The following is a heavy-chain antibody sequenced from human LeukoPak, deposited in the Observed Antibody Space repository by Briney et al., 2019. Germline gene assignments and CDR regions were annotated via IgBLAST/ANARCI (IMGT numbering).Heavy chain of an antibody. V-gene: IGHV3-23*01. D-gene: IGHD2-2*01. CDR1: GFTFNAYA. Sequence: GGSLRLSCAASGFTFNAYAMSWVRQAPGKGLEWASSISGSGGSTYYAGSVKGRFTISRDNSRNTLYLQMNSLGAEDTAVYYCASNWRGCSSTTCYGGGLDDWGQGVLVTVSS. CDR2: ISGSGGST. J-gene: IGHJ4*02. CDR3: ASNWRGCSSTTCYGGGLDD.